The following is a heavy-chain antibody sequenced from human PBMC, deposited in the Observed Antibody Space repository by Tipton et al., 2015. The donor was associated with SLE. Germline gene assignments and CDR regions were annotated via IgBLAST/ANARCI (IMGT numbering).Heavy chain of an antibody. J-gene: IGHJ1*01. CDR2: ISYDGSNK. CDR1: GFTFSSYA. D-gene: IGHD6-13*01. Sequence: QVQLVQSGGGVVQPGRSLRLSCAASGFTFSSYAMHWVRQAPGKGLEWVAVISYDGSNKYYADSVKGRFTISRDNSKNTLYLQMNSLRAEDTAVYYCARDGEAGPFQHWGQGTLVTVSS. V-gene: IGHV3-30*04. CDR3: ARDGEAGPFQH.